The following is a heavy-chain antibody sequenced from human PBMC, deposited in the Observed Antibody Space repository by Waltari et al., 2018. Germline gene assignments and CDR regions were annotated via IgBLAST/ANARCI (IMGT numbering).Heavy chain of an antibody. CDR3: ASDRDPPLYSGSATPWFDP. D-gene: IGHD1-26*01. J-gene: IGHJ5*02. Sequence: QVQLVQSGAEVKKPGSSVKVSCKASGGTFSSYAISWVRQAPGQGLEWMGGIIPIFGTANYAQECQGRVTITTDESTSIAYMVLRSLRSEDTSVYYCASDRDPPLYSGSATPWFDPWGQGTLVTVSS. CDR1: GGTFSSYA. V-gene: IGHV1-69*05. CDR2: IIPIFGTA.